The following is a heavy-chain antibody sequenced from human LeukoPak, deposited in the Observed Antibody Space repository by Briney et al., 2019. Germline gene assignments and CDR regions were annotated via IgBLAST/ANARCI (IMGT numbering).Heavy chain of an antibody. Sequence: GGSLRLSCAASGFPVRSNYMSWARQAPGKGLEWVSVIYSGGSTYYADSVKGLFTIYRDNSKNTLYLQMNSLRAEDTAVYYCARDFRSRDAFDIWGQGTMVTVSS. CDR1: GFPVRSNY. V-gene: IGHV3-66*02. J-gene: IGHJ3*02. CDR3: ARDFRSRDAFDI. D-gene: IGHD3-3*01. CDR2: IYSGGST.